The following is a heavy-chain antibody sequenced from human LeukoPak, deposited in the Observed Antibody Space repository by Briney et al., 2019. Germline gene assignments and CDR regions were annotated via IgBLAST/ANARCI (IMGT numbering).Heavy chain of an antibody. J-gene: IGHJ4*02. V-gene: IGHV1-46*01. CDR2: INPTGGST. CDR1: GYTFTAYY. Sequence: ASVKVSCKASGYTFTAYYIHWVRQAPGQGLEWMGIINPTGGSTTYAQKFQGRVTMTRDTSTSTVFMEVNSLRSEDTAVYYCALYSSTWYWGQGTLVTVSS. CDR3: ALYSSTWY. D-gene: IGHD6-13*01.